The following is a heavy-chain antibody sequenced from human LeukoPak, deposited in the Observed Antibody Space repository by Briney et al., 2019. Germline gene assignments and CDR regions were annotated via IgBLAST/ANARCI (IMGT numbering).Heavy chain of an antibody. J-gene: IGHJ4*02. Sequence: ASVKVSCKASGYTFTSYGISWVRQAPGQGLEWMGWISAYNGNTNYAQKLQSRVTMTTDTSTSTAYMELSSLRSEDTAVYYCARGSGYNYPTGFDYWGQGTLVTVSS. D-gene: IGHD5-18*01. CDR1: GYTFTSYG. CDR3: ARGSGYNYPTGFDY. V-gene: IGHV1-18*01. CDR2: ISAYNGNT.